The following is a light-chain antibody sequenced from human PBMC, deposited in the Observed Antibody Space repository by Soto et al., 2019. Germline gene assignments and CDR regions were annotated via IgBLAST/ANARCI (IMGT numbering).Light chain of an antibody. V-gene: IGLV2-14*01. J-gene: IGLJ2*01. CDR3: GLYTSSSTAV. Sequence: QSVLTQPASVSGSPGQSITIPCTGTSSDIDDYNYVSWYQQHPGKASKHMVYDVRYRPSWVSNRFSGSKSGSTASLTISGLQAEDEADYYCGLYTSSSTAVFGGGTKLTVL. CDR1: SSDIDDYNY. CDR2: DVR.